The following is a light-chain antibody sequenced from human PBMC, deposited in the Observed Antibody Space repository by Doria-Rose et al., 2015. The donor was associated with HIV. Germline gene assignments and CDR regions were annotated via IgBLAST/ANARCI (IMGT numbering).Light chain of an antibody. CDR1: QSVSSN. Sequence: ATLSLSPGERATLSRRASQSVSSNLAWYQQKPGQAPRLLIYDASNRATGIPARFSGSGSGTDFTLTISSLEPEDFAVYFCQQRSNWPPIFTFGPGTKVGI. V-gene: IGKV3-11*01. CDR2: DAS. J-gene: IGKJ3*01. CDR3: QQRSNWPPIFT.